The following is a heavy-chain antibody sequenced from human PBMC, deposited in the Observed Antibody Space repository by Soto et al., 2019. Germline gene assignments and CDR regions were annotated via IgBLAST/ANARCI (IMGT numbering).Heavy chain of an antibody. Sequence: GESLKISCKGSGYSFTTYWTGWVRQMPGKGLEWMGIIYPGDSDTRYSPSFQGQVTISADKSISTAYLQWSSLKASDTPMYYCARLVGPKNWNDVMFDYWGQGTLVTVSS. CDR1: GYSFTTYW. CDR2: IYPGDSDT. J-gene: IGHJ4*02. D-gene: IGHD1-1*01. CDR3: ARLVGPKNWNDVMFDY. V-gene: IGHV5-51*01.